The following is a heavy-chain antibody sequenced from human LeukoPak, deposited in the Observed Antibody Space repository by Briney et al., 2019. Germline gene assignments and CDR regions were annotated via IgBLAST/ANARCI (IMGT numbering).Heavy chain of an antibody. V-gene: IGHV3-11*04. CDR3: ARDQSVYSPRPFDF. J-gene: IGHJ4*02. CDR2: ISTGGMTT. D-gene: IGHD5-12*01. CDR1: GFTFSDYY. Sequence: GGSLRLSRAASGFTFSDYYMSWIRQAPGKGLEWVSIISTGGMTTNNADSVKGRFTISRDNANNLYLQMNSLRAEDTAVYYCARDQSVYSPRPFDFWGQGTLVTVSS.